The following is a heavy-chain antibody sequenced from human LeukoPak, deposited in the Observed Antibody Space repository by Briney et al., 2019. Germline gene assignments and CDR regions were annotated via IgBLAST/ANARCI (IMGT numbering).Heavy chain of an antibody. Sequence: ASVKVSCKASGGTFSTYYAISWVRQAPGQGLEWMGRIIPIVGTANYAQKFQGRVTITTDESTSTAYMELSSLRSEDTAVYYCARVTIFDGWGRYVPFDPWGQGTLVTVSS. V-gene: IGHV1-69*05. D-gene: IGHD3-3*01. CDR1: GGTFSTYYA. J-gene: IGHJ5*02. CDR3: ARVTIFDGWGRYVPFDP. CDR2: IIPIVGTA.